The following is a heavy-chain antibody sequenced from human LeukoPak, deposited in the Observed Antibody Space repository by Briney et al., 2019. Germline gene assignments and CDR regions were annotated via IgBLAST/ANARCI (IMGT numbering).Heavy chain of an antibody. Sequence: ASVKVSCKASGYTFTGYYMHWVRQAPGQGLEWMVWINPNSGGTNYAQKFQGRVTMTRDTSISTAYMELSRLRSDDTAVYYCARLGIAAKHNWFDPWGQGTLVTVSS. V-gene: IGHV1-2*02. CDR2: INPNSGGT. CDR1: GYTFTGYY. J-gene: IGHJ5*02. CDR3: ARLGIAAKHNWFDP. D-gene: IGHD6-13*01.